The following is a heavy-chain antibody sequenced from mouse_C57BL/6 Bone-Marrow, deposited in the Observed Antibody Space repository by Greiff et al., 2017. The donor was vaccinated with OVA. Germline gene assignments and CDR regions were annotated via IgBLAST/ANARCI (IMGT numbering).Heavy chain of an antibody. CDR3: TTDYYYGSSSYFDY. V-gene: IGHV14-4*01. CDR2: IDPENGDT. CDR1: GFNIKDDY. J-gene: IGHJ2*01. Sequence: EVMLVESGAELVRPGASVKLSCTASGFNIKDDYMHWVKQRPEQGLEWIGWIDPENGDTEYASKFQGKATITADTSSNTAYLQLSSLTSEDTAVYYCTTDYYYGSSSYFDYWGQGTTLTVSS. D-gene: IGHD1-1*01.